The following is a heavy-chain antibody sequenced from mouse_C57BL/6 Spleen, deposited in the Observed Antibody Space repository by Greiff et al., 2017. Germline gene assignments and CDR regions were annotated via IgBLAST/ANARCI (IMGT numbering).Heavy chain of an antibody. J-gene: IGHJ2*01. V-gene: IGHV5-17*01. Sequence: DVKLVESGGGLVKPGGSLKLSCAASGFTFSDYGMHWVRQAPVKGLEWVAYISSGSSTIYYADTVKGRFTISRDNAKNTLFLQMTSLRSEDTAMYYCARDDAYYFDYWGQGTTLTVSS. CDR1: GFTFSDYG. CDR2: ISSGSSTI. CDR3: ARDDAYYFDY.